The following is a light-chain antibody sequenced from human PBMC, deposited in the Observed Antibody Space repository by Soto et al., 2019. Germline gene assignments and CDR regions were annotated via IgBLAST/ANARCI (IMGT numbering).Light chain of an antibody. CDR2: GAS. CDR3: QEYXXXPWT. V-gene: IGKV3-15*01. CDR1: QSVNNN. J-gene: IGKJ1*01. Sequence: ETLMTQSPATLSVSPGERATLSCRASQSVNNNLAWYQQKLGQAPRVLIYGASTRATGIPARFTGSGSGTEFILTIXXXXXXDSAVYYCQEYXXXPWTFGQG.